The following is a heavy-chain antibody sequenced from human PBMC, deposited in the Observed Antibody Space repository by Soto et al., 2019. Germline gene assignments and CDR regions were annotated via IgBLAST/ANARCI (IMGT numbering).Heavy chain of an antibody. J-gene: IGHJ5*02. Sequence: QVHLVESGGGVVQPGRSLRLSCAASGFTFSSSGMHWVRQTPGKGLEWVALIWYDGTKMYYGDSVKGGFTIARDDSKNTVYFELKTLKVEAWAVYYWARVAGGTWILGAWGQATLGT. CDR1: GFTFSSSG. CDR2: IWYDGTKM. V-gene: IGHV3-33*01. CDR3: ARVAGGTWILGA. D-gene: IGHD3-10*01.